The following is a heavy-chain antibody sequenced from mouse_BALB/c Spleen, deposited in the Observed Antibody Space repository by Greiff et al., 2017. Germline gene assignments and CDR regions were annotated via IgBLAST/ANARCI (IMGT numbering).Heavy chain of an antibody. J-gene: IGHJ3*01. V-gene: IGHV1S29*02. D-gene: IGHD2-1*01. CDR1: GYTFTDYN. Sequence: VQLQQSGPELVKPGASVKISCKASGYTFTDYNMHWVKQSHGKSLEWIGYIYPYNGGTGYNQKFKGKATLTADKSSSTAYMQLSSLTSEDSAVYFCARGGGNSIAYWGQGTLVTVSA. CDR3: ARGGGNSIAY. CDR2: IYPYNGGT.